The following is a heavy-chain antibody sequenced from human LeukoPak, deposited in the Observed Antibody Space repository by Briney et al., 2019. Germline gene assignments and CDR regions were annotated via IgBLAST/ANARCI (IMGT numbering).Heavy chain of an antibody. Sequence: PGRSLRLSCAASGFTFDDYAMHWVRQAPGKGLEWVSSISWNSGSIGYADSVKGRFTISRDNAQNSLYLQMNSLRAEDTAVYYCARDTITMIAVAYWSFDLWGRGTLVTVSS. CDR3: ARDTITMIAVAYWSFDL. J-gene: IGHJ2*01. V-gene: IGHV3-9*01. CDR2: ISWNSGSI. CDR1: GFTFDDYA. D-gene: IGHD3-22*01.